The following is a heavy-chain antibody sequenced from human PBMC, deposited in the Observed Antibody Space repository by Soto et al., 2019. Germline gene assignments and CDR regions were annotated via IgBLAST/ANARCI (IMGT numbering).Heavy chain of an antibody. CDR2: IYYNGNT. CDR1: GGSIISAGYY. J-gene: IGHJ3*02. Sequence: RLSRTCPVSGGSIISAGYYGSWIRQHPGKGLEWIGYIYYNGNTHYNPSLKSRVIISVDTSKNQFSLKLSSVTAADTAMYYCERDRDGNEREDAFDIWGQGTLVTV. CDR3: ERDRDGNEREDAFDI. D-gene: IGHD1-1*01. V-gene: IGHV4-31*03.